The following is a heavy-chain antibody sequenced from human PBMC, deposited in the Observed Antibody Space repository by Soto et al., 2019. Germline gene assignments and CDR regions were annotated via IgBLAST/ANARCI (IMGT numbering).Heavy chain of an antibody. J-gene: IGHJ4*02. CDR3: AVGGTAARVYFDY. D-gene: IGHD2-2*01. V-gene: IGHV1-3*01. Sequence: GASVKVSCKASGYTFTSYAMHWVRQAPGQRLEWMGWINAGNGNTKYSQKFQGRVTITRDTSASTAYMELSSLRSEDTAVYYCAVGGTAARVYFDYWGQGTLVTVSS. CDR1: GYTFTSYA. CDR2: INAGNGNT.